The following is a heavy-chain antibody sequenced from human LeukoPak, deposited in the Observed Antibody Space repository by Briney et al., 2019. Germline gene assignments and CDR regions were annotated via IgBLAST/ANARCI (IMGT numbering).Heavy chain of an antibody. V-gene: IGHV3-7*01. CDR3: ARVSYYDFWSGPPRGAFDI. CDR2: IKQDGSEI. D-gene: IGHD3-3*01. J-gene: IGHJ3*02. Sequence: GGSLRLSCAASGFTFSSYWMSWVRQAPGKGLEWVANIKQDGSEIYYVDSVKGRFTISRDNAKNSLYLQMNSLRAEDTAVYYCARVSYYDFWSGPPRGAFDIWGQGTMVTVSS. CDR1: GFTFSSYW.